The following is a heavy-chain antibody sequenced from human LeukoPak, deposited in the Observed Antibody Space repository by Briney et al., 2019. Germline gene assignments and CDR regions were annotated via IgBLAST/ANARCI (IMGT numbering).Heavy chain of an antibody. CDR3: AKDRLMHYYDSSGHDAFDI. Sequence: PGGSLRLSCAASGFTFSDYYMSWIRQAPGKGLEWVSYISDNGRTIYYADSVRGRFTISRDNAKKSLYLQMNSLRAEDTAVYYCAKDRLMHYYDSSGHDAFDIWGQGTMVTVSS. V-gene: IGHV3-11*01. CDR1: GFTFSDYY. D-gene: IGHD3-22*01. CDR2: ISDNGRTI. J-gene: IGHJ3*02.